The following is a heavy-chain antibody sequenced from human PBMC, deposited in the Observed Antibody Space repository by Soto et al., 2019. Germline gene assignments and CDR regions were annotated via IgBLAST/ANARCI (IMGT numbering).Heavy chain of an antibody. Sequence: PGGSLRLSCAASGFTFSSYWMSWVRQAPGKGLEWVANIKQDGSEKYYVDSVKGRFTISRDNAKNSLYLQMDSLRAEDTAVYYCARDRSGWSYYYYYGMDVWGQGTTVPVS. CDR2: IKQDGSEK. CDR1: GFTFSSYW. D-gene: IGHD6-19*01. V-gene: IGHV3-7*03. J-gene: IGHJ6*02. CDR3: ARDRSGWSYYYYYGMDV.